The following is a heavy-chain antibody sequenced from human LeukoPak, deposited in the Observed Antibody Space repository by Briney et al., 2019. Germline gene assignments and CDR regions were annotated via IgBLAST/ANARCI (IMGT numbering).Heavy chain of an antibody. CDR3: ARERIAAAGTHYYYYMDV. J-gene: IGHJ6*03. D-gene: IGHD6-13*01. V-gene: IGHV3-30*01. CDR1: GFTFSSYA. Sequence: GGSLRLSCAASGFTFSSYAMHWVRQAPGKGLEWVAVISYDGSNKYYADSVKGRFTISRDNSKNTLYLQMNSLRAEDTAVYYCARERIAAAGTHYYYYMDVWGKGTTVTVSS. CDR2: ISYDGSNK.